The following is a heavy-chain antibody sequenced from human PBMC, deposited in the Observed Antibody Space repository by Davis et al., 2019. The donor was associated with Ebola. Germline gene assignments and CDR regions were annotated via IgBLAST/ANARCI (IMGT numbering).Heavy chain of an antibody. D-gene: IGHD3-10*01. CDR3: ASHYYGSGSYYNYYYGMDV. CDR1: GFTFSSYA. CDR2: ISGSGGST. J-gene: IGHJ6*04. V-gene: IGHV3-23*01. Sequence: GESLKISCAASGFTFSSYAMSWVRQAPGKGLEWVSAISGSGGSTYYADSVKGRFTISRDNSKNTLYLQMNSLRAEDTAVYYCASHYYGSGSYYNYYYGMDVWGKGTTVTVSS.